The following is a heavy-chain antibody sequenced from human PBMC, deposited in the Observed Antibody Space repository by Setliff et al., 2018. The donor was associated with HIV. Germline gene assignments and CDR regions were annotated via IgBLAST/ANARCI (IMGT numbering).Heavy chain of an antibody. D-gene: IGHD2-2*01. CDR3: ARWVPYCTSTDCHRWLHYYMDV. Sequence: ASVKVSCKASGYTFATYDIIWVRQATGQGLEWMGRMSPNSGNTGYAQKFRGRVSMTRNTSIGTAYMELSSLRSEDTAVYYCARWVPYCTSTDCHRWLHYYMDVWGKGTTVTVSS. V-gene: IGHV1-8*02. CDR2: MSPNSGNT. J-gene: IGHJ6*03. CDR1: GYTFATYD.